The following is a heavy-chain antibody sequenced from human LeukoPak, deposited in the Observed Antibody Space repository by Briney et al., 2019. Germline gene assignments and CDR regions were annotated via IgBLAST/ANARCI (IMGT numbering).Heavy chain of an antibody. CDR3: AKLYSSSSVDWFDP. D-gene: IGHD6-6*01. J-gene: IGHJ5*02. CDR1: GFTLSSYA. V-gene: IGHV3-23*01. Sequence: GGSLRLSCAASGFTLSSYAMSLVRQAPGKGLEWVSAISGSGGSTYYADSVKGRFTISRDNSKNTLYLQMNSLRAEDTAVYYCAKLYSSSSVDWFDPWGQGTLVTVSS. CDR2: ISGSGGST.